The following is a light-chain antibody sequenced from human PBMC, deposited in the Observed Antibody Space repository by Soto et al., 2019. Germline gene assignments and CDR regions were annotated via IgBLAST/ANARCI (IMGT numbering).Light chain of an antibody. V-gene: IGKV3-15*01. J-gene: IGKJ5*01. CDR3: QQYNNWPPIT. CDR1: HSISDT. Sequence: EIVMTQSPATLSVSPGGRATLSCRASHSISDTLAWYQQKPGQAPRLLIYSASRRATGFPGRFSGSGSGTDFTLTISSLQSEDFAVYYCQQYNNWPPITFGQGTRLEI. CDR2: SAS.